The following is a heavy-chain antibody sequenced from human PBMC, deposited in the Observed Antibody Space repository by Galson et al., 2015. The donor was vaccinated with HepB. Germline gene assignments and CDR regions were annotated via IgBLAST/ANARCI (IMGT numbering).Heavy chain of an antibody. V-gene: IGHV3-23*01. CDR3: AKSYINQPDYYYYMDV. CDR2: ISGSGGRT. CDR1: GFTFTNYA. Sequence: SLRLSCAASGFTFTNYAMSWVRQAPGKGLEWVSSISGSGGRTYYADSVKGRFTISRDNSKNTLYLQMNSLRAEDTAVYNCAKSYINQPDYYYYMDVWGKGTTVTVSS. D-gene: IGHD4-11*01. J-gene: IGHJ6*03.